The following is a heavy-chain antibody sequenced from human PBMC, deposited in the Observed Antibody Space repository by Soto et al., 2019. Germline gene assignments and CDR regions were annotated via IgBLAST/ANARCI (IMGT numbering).Heavy chain of an antibody. D-gene: IGHD3-10*01. CDR2: ISSSSNYI. CDR1: GFTLISYS. V-gene: IGHV3-21*01. CDR3: ARPSGSEDFDV. J-gene: IGHJ2*01. Sequence: EVQLVESGGGLVKPGGSLRLSCAASGFTLISYSMYWVRQAPGKGLEWVSSISSSSNYIYYADSVKGRFTISRDNAKNSLFLQMNSLRAEDTAVYYCARPSGSEDFDVWGRGTLVTVSS.